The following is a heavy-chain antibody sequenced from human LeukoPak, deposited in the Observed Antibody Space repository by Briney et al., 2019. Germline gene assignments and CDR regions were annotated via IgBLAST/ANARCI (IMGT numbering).Heavy chain of an antibody. CDR3: AKDKYSSSLSEFDY. Sequence: PGGSLRLSCAASGFSFDDHAMHWVRQAPGKGLEWVSGISWNSNSIGYADSVKGRFTISRDNAKNSLYLQMNSLTSEGTALYYCAKDKYSSSLSEFDYWGQGTLVTVSS. J-gene: IGHJ4*02. V-gene: IGHV3-9*01. CDR2: ISWNSNSI. D-gene: IGHD6-13*01. CDR1: GFSFDDHA.